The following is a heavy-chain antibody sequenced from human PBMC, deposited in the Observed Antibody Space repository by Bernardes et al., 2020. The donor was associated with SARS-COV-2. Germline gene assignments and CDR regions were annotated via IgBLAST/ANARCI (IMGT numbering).Heavy chain of an antibody. CDR2: ISSSSYI. J-gene: IGHJ4*02. CDR1: GFTFSSYS. Sequence: GGSLRLSCAASGFTFSSYSMNWVRQAPGKGLEWVSSISSSSYIYYADSVKGRFTISRDNAKNSLYLQMNSLRAEDTAVYYCARVSDAYCSSTSCYMGYGDYDYWGQGTLVTVSS. D-gene: IGHD2-2*02. CDR3: ARVSDAYCSSTSCYMGYGDYDY. V-gene: IGHV3-21*01.